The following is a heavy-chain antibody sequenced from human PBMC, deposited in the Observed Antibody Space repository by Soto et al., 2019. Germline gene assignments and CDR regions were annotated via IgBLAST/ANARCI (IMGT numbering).Heavy chain of an antibody. Sequence: PSETLSLTCTVSGVSINSANWWTWVRQSPGKGLEWIGEIYHSGSTNFNPSLKSRVTISVDNSKNQFYLELTSVTAADTAVYYCARYCGGGSCHLGDFDIWCQGTMVTVSS. CDR2: IYHSGST. D-gene: IGHD2-15*01. J-gene: IGHJ3*02. CDR1: GVSINSANW. CDR3: ARYCGGGSCHLGDFDI. V-gene: IGHV4-4*02.